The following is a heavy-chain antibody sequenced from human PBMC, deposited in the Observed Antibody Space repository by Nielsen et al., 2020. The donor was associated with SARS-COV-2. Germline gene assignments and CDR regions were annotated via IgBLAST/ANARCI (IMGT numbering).Heavy chain of an antibody. Sequence: GESLKISCAASGFTFSSYAMSWARQAPEKGLEWVSAISGSGGSTYYADSVKGRFTISRDNSKNTLYLQMNSLRAEDTAVYYCARDIAADAAYFDYWGQGTLVTVSS. CDR1: GFTFSSYA. V-gene: IGHV3-23*01. CDR2: ISGSGGST. CDR3: ARDIAADAAYFDY. D-gene: IGHD6-13*01. J-gene: IGHJ4*02.